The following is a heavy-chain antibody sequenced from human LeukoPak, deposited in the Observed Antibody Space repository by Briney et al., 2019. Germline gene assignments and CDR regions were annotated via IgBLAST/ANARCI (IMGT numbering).Heavy chain of an antibody. CDR1: GFTVRSNY. D-gene: IGHD4-17*01. CDR3: ARCHGEYYYDMDV. V-gene: IGHV3-53*04. Sequence: GGALRLSCAASGFTVRSNYMSLVRQAPGKGLELVSVIYSCGSTYYSDSVKGRFTISRHNSKKTLYLKMNSLRAEDTAVYYCARCHGEYYYDMDVWGQGTTVTVSS. CDR2: IYSCGST. J-gene: IGHJ6*02.